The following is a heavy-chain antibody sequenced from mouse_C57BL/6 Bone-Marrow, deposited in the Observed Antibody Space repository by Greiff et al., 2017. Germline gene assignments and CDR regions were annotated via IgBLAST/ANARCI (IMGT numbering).Heavy chain of an antibody. V-gene: IGHV5-12*01. CDR1: GFTFSDYY. Sequence: EVQRVESGGGLVQPGGSLKLSCAASGFTFSDYYMYWVRQTPEKRLEWVAYISNGGGSTYYPDTVKGRFTISRDNAKNTLYLQMSRLKSEDTAMYYCARHNYDVFAMDYWGQGTSVTVSS. J-gene: IGHJ4*01. D-gene: IGHD2-3*01. CDR3: ARHNYDVFAMDY. CDR2: ISNGGGST.